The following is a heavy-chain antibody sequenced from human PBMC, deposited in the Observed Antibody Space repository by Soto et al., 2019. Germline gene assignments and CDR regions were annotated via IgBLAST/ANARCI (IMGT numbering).Heavy chain of an antibody. V-gene: IGHV3-9*01. J-gene: IGHJ6*02. CDR2: VGWNGGDI. CDR3: AKDRAVVVPVSTSYFHYYGLDV. D-gene: IGHD2-2*01. Sequence: GGSLRLSCAASGFTLDDYTRHWVRQAPGKGLEWVSGVGWNGGDIVYADSVRGRFTVSRDNTKNSLYLEVNSLRAEDTAIYYCAKDRAVVVPVSTSYFHYYGLDVWGQGTTVTVSS. CDR1: GFTLDDYT.